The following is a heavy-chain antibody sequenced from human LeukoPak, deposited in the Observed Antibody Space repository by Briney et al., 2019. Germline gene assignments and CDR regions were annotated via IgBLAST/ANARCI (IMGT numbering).Heavy chain of an antibody. CDR3: AKDSEGYSSGWSFDY. CDR1: GFTFSSYG. Sequence: PGGSLRLSCAASGFTFSSYGMHWVRQAPGKGLEWVVFTRADESVKNYADSVKGRFTISRDNSKNTLYLQMNSLRAEDTAVYYCAKDSEGYSSGWSFDYWGQGTLVTVSS. CDR2: TRADESVK. D-gene: IGHD6-19*01. V-gene: IGHV3-30*02. J-gene: IGHJ4*02.